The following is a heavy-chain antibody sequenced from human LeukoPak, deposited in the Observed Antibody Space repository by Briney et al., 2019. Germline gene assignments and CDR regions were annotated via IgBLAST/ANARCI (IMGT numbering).Heavy chain of an antibody. CDR1: GFTFNTYW. V-gene: IGHV3-7*01. CDR2: IKQDGSEK. J-gene: IGHJ4*02. D-gene: IGHD3-22*01. CDR3: ARDGYDSSGRFDY. Sequence: GGSLRLSCAASGFTFNTYWMSWVRQAPGKGLEWVANIKQDGSEKYYVDSVKGRFTISRDNAKNSLYLQMNSLRAEDTAVYYCARDGYDSSGRFDYWGQGTLVTVSS.